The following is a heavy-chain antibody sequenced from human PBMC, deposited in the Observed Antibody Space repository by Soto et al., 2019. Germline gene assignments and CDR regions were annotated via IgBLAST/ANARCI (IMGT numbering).Heavy chain of an antibody. V-gene: IGHV1-2*04. Sequence: ASVKVSCKASGYTFTSYAMHWVRQAPGQGLEWMGWINPNSGGTNYAQKFQGWVTMTRDTSISTAYMELSRLRSDDTAVYYCARGGYYDILTGYLLLDYWGQGTLVTVSS. CDR2: INPNSGGT. D-gene: IGHD3-9*01. CDR1: GYTFTSYA. CDR3: ARGGYYDILTGYLLLDY. J-gene: IGHJ4*02.